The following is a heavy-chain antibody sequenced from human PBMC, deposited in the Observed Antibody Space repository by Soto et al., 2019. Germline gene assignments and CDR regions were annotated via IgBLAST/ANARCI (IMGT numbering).Heavy chain of an antibody. J-gene: IGHJ3*02. CDR2: ISWNSGII. Sequence: EVQLAESGGGLVQPGRSLRLSCAASGFTFDDYAMHWVRQAPGKGLEWVSGISWNSGIIVYSDSVKGRFTISRDNAQNSLYLHMNSLRAEDTALYYCVKDMGTNGHDSFERWGQGTMVTVSS. D-gene: IGHD2-8*01. CDR3: VKDMGTNGHDSFER. CDR1: GFTFDDYA. V-gene: IGHV3-9*01.